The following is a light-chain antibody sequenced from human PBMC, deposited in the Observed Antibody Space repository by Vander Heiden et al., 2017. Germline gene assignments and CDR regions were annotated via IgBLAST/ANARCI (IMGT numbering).Light chain of an antibody. CDR1: QSLVYSDGNTY. J-gene: IGKJ1*01. V-gene: IGKV2-30*01. CDR2: KVS. CDR3: MQGTHWPRT. Sequence: VVMTQSPLPLSVTLGQPASISCSPSQSLVYSDGNTYLNWLQQRPGQSPRRLIYKVSTRDSGVPDRFSGSGSGTNFTLKISRVEAEDVGVYYCMQGTHWPRTFGQGTKVEIK.